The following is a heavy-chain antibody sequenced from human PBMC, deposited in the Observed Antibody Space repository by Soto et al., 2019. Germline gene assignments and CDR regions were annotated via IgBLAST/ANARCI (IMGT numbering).Heavy chain of an antibody. CDR3: ARGGGYCSGGSCPSLYYFDY. V-gene: IGHV3-74*01. CDR2: INSDGSST. J-gene: IGHJ4*02. Sequence: PGGSLRLSCAASGFTFSSYWMHWVRQAPGKGLVWVSRINSDGSSTSYADSVKGRFTISRDNAKNTLYLQMNSLRAEDTAVYYCARGGGYCSGGSCPSLYYFDYWGQGT. CDR1: GFTFSSYW. D-gene: IGHD2-15*01.